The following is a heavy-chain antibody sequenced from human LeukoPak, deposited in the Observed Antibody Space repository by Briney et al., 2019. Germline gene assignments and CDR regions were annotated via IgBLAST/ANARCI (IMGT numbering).Heavy chain of an antibody. CDR1: GFTFSTYG. CDR3: ARLATPGEY. CDR2: IRYDGSNK. Sequence: GGALRLSCAASGFTFSTYGMHWVRQAPGKGLEWVAFIRYDGSNKYYADAVKGRFTISRDNSKNTLDLQMNSLGDEDTAVYSCARLATPGEYWGQGTLVTVSS. D-gene: IGHD7-27*01. J-gene: IGHJ4*02. V-gene: IGHV3-30*02.